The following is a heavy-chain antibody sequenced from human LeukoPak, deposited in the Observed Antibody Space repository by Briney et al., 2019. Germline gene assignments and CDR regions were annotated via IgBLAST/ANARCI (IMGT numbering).Heavy chain of an antibody. CDR3: ARSGFTTVTTPYYYYYGMDV. CDR2: ISAYNGNT. Sequence: ASVKASCKASGYTFTSYGISWVRQAPGQGLEWMGWISAYNGNTNYAQKLQGRVTMTTDTSTSTAYMELRSLRSDDTAVYYCARSGFTTVTTPYYYYYGMDVWGQGTTVTVSS. V-gene: IGHV1-18*01. CDR1: GYTFTSYG. D-gene: IGHD4-17*01. J-gene: IGHJ6*02.